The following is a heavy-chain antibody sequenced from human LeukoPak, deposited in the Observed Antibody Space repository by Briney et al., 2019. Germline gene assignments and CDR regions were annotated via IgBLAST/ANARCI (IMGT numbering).Heavy chain of an antibody. Sequence: GESLKISCAASGFTFSSYWMSWVRQAPGKGLEWVANIKQDGSEKYYVDSVKGRFTISRDNAKNSLYLQMNSLRAEDTAVYYCARDSNPYSSSWYFPGYWGQGTLVTVSS. D-gene: IGHD6-13*01. CDR2: IKQDGSEK. CDR3: ARDSNPYSSSWYFPGY. V-gene: IGHV3-7*01. J-gene: IGHJ4*02. CDR1: GFTFSSYW.